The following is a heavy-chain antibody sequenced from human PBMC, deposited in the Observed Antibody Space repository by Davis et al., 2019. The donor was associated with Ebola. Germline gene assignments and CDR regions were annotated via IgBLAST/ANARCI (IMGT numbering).Heavy chain of an antibody. V-gene: IGHV4-38-2*02. CDR3: ARRVEMTIGGIYNWLDP. Sequence: PSETLSLTCTVSGYSISSGYYWGWIRQPPGKGLEWIGSISHKGDTYNNPSLKSLVTMSVDTSKNQFSLKLSSVTAADTAVYYCARRVEMTIGGIYNWLDPWGQGTLVTVSS. CDR2: ISHKGDT. D-gene: IGHD4/OR15-4a*01. J-gene: IGHJ5*02. CDR1: GYSISSGYY.